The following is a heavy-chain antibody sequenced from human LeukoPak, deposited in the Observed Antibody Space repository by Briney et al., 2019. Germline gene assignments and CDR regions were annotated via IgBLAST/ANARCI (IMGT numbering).Heavy chain of an antibody. J-gene: IGHJ4*02. D-gene: IGHD1-7*01. Sequence: SETLSLTCAVYGGSFSGYYWSWIRQPPGKGLEWIGEINHSGSTNYNPSLKSRVTISVDTSKNQFSLKLSSVTAADTAVYYCARGGDWNYAVDYCGQGTLVIVSS. CDR3: ARGGDWNYAVDY. CDR1: GGSFSGYY. CDR2: INHSGST. V-gene: IGHV4-34*01.